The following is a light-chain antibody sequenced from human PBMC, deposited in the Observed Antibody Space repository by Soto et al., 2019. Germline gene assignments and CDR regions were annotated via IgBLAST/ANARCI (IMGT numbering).Light chain of an antibody. V-gene: IGKV3-15*01. CDR3: QGYNKLAVS. J-gene: IGKJ4*01. CDR1: QGICDN. Sequence: SQVTMSVSRGGVXPXSCRASQGICDNLAWYQHKPGQTRRLLIYATSTMDTGVPAMLIGIRSGTELTLTINRLHSEEFAVYNCQGYNKLAVSLVGENKV. CDR2: ATS.